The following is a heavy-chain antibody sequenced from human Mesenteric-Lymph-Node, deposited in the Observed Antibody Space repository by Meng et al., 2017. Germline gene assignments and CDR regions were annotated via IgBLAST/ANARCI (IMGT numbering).Heavy chain of an antibody. CDR2: ISGSGGST. D-gene: IGHD6-19*01. CDR1: GFTFSAHV. CDR3: AKKEYSSGWYVYYYYYYGMDV. V-gene: IGHV3-23*01. J-gene: IGHJ6*02. Sequence: GESLKISCAASGFTFSAHVMSWVRQAPGKGLEWVSAISGSGGSTYYADSVKGRFTISRDNSKNTLYLQMNSLRAEDTAVYYCAKKEYSSGWYVYYYYYYGMDVWGQGTTVTVSS.